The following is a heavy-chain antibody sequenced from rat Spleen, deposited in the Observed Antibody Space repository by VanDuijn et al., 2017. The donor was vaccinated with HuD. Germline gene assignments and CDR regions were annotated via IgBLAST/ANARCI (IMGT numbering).Heavy chain of an antibody. CDR3: TRDGYPGITGNWFAY. CDR1: GFSLTSYN. J-gene: IGHJ3*01. CDR2: IWTGGTT. Sequence: QVQLKESGPGLVQPSQTLSLTCTVSGFSLTSYNVHWVRQPTGKGLEWMGIIWTGGTTDYNSALKSRLSISRDTSKSQVFLKMNSLQTEDIGTYFCTRDGYPGITGNWFAYWGQGTLVTVSS. V-gene: IGHV2-30*01. D-gene: IGHD1-4*01.